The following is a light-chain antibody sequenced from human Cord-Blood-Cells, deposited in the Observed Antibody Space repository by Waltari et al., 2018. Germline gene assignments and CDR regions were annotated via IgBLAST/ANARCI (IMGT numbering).Light chain of an antibody. Sequence: QSVLTQPPSVSGAPGQRVTISCTGSSSNIGAGYDVHWYQQLPGTAPKLPIYGTSNRPSGVPDRFSGSKSGTSASLAITGLQAEDEADYYCQSYDSSLSGHVFGTGTKVTVL. CDR3: QSYDSSLSGHV. J-gene: IGLJ1*01. CDR2: GTS. V-gene: IGLV1-40*01. CDR1: SSNIGAGYD.